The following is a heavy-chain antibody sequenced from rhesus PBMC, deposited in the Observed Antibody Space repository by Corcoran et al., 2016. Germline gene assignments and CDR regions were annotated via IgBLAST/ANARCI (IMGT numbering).Heavy chain of an antibody. CDR2: IYPGDSNT. CDR3: AKDNPGWTGYYFY. V-gene: IGHV5-43*01. D-gene: IGHD3-3*01. Sequence: EVQLVQSGAEVKRPGESLRISCKTSGYSFTGSWISWVRQMPGKGLEWMWMIYPGDSNTRYSPSFQGKFTISADKSISTAYLQWSSLKASDTATYYCAKDNPGWTGYYFYWGQGVLVTVSS. J-gene: IGHJ4*01. CDR1: GYSFTGSW.